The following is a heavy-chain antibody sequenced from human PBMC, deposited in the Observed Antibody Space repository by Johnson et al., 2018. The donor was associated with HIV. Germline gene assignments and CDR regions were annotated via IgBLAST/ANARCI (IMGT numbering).Heavy chain of an antibody. V-gene: IGHV3-20*04. D-gene: IGHD6-6*01. J-gene: IGHJ3*02. Sequence: VQLVESGGGVVRPGGSLRLSCGASGFTFDDYDMSWVRQAPGKGLEWVSGINWNDGSTGYAKSVKGRFTISRDNAKNSLYLQMNSLRAEDTALYSCARDVSKVIEARDEAFDIWGQGTMVTVSS. CDR2: INWNDGST. CDR1: GFTFDDYD. CDR3: ARDVSKVIEARDEAFDI.